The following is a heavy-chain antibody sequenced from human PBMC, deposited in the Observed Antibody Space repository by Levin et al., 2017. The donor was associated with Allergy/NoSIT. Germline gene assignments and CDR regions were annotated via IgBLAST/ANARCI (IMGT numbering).Heavy chain of an antibody. CDR1: GGSISSGDYY. Sequence: SETLSLTCTVSGGSISSGDYYWSWIRQPPGKGLEWIGYIYYSGSTYYNPSLKSRVTISVDTSKNQFSLKLSSVTAADTAVYYCARAFPTTVPGGYCWFDPWGQGTLVTVSS. V-gene: IGHV4-30-4*01. CDR3: ARAFPTTVPGGYCWFDP. J-gene: IGHJ5*02. D-gene: IGHD4-11*01. CDR2: IYYSGST.